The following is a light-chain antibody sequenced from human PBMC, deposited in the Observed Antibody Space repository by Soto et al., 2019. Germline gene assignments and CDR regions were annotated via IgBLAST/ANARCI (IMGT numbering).Light chain of an antibody. CDR2: GAS. Sequence: DIPLTQSPSSVSASVGDRVTITCRASQGISSWLAWYQQKPGMPPKRLIYGASTLQSGVPARVGGSRSGTDFALTISTLQPEDFATYAGQQANSVPYSVGQSTKLDIK. CDR3: QQANSVPYS. V-gene: IGKV1-12*01. J-gene: IGKJ2*03. CDR1: QGISSW.